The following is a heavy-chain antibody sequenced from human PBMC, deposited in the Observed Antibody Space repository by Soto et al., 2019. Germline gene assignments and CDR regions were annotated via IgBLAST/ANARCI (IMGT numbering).Heavy chain of an antibody. D-gene: IGHD6-13*01. CDR3: AKDDKRSLFGSSWYKGGWFDP. Sequence: QVQLVESGGGVVQPGRSLRLSCAASGFIFSSYGMHWVRQAPGKGLEWVAVISYDGSNKYYADSVKGRFTISRDNSKNTLYLQMNSLRPEDTAVYYCAKDDKRSLFGSSWYKGGWFDPWGQGTLVTVSS. CDR1: GFIFSSYG. J-gene: IGHJ5*02. CDR2: ISYDGSNK. V-gene: IGHV3-30*18.